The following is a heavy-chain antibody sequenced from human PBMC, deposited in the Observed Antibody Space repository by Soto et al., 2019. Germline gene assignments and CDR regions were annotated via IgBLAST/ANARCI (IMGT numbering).Heavy chain of an antibody. J-gene: IGHJ6*02. CDR2: IYPGDSDT. Sequence: GESLKISCKGSGYSFTSYWIGWVRQMPGKGLEWMGIIYPGDSDTRYSPSFQGQVTISADKSISTAYLQRSSLKASDTAMYYCARLAYYGSGSYYPYGMDVWGQGTTVTVSS. V-gene: IGHV5-51*01. D-gene: IGHD3-10*01. CDR1: GYSFTSYW. CDR3: ARLAYYGSGSYYPYGMDV.